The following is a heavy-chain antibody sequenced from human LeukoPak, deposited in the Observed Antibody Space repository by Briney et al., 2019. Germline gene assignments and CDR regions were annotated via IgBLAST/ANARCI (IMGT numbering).Heavy chain of an antibody. Sequence: GSLRLSCAASGFTFSDYYMSWIRQPPGKGLEWIGEINHSGSTNYNPSLKSRVTISVDTSKNQFSLKLSSVTAADTAVYYCARQEVYDFWSGYPPNWFDPWGQGTLVTVSS. D-gene: IGHD3-3*01. CDR2: INHSGST. CDR3: ARQEVYDFWSGYPPNWFDP. V-gene: IGHV4-34*01. J-gene: IGHJ5*02. CDR1: GFTFSDYY.